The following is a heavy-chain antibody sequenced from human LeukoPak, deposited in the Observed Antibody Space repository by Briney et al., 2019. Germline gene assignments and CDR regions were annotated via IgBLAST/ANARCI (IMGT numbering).Heavy chain of an antibody. CDR1: GGSISRYY. CDR3: ARDPDGDSPLAGFDY. J-gene: IGHJ4*02. Sequence: SETLSLTCTVSGGSISRYYWSWIRQPPGKGLEWIGYIYYSGSTNYNPSLKSRVTISVDTSKNQFSLKLSSVTAADTAVYYCARDPDGDSPLAGFDYWGQGTLVTVSS. D-gene: IGHD4-17*01. V-gene: IGHV4-59*01. CDR2: IYYSGST.